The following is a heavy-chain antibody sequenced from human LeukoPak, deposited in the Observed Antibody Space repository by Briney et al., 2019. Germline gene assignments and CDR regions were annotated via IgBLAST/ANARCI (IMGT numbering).Heavy chain of an antibody. Sequence: GASVKVSCKVSGYTLSELSMHWVRQAPGKGLEWMGGFDPEDGKTIYVQKFQGRVIMTEDTSTDTAYMELSSLRSEDTAVYYCASGIHRARRSIWAGGYHYYYGMDVWGQGTTVTVSS. D-gene: IGHD1-1*01. CDR1: GYTLSELS. J-gene: IGHJ6*02. CDR3: ASGIHRARRSIWAGGYHYYYGMDV. V-gene: IGHV1-24*01. CDR2: FDPEDGKT.